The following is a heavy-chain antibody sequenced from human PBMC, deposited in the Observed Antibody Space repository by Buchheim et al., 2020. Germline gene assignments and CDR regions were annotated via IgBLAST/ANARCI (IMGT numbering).Heavy chain of an antibody. D-gene: IGHD2-15*01. CDR1: EFTFSTYW. CDR2: IKRDGSEK. V-gene: IGHV3-7*01. CDR3: ARGRYCSDGNCFGDY. J-gene: IGHJ4*02. Sequence: EVQLVESGGTLVQPGGSLRLSCAASEFTFSTYWMSWVRQAPGKGLEWVANIKRDGSEKYYVDSVKGRFTISRDNAKNSLYLQMNSLRAEDTAVYYCARGRYCSDGNCFGDYWGQGTL.